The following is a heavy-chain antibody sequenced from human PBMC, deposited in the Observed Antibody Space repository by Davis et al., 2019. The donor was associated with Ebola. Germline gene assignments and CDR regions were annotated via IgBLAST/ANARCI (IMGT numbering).Heavy chain of an antibody. CDR2: ISYDGSTK. J-gene: IGHJ4*02. V-gene: IGHV3-30-3*01. CDR1: GFTFSSYA. Sequence: GESLKISCAASGFTFSSYAMHWVRQAPGKGLEWVAVISYDGSTKYYADSVKGRFTISRDNSKNTLYLQMNSLRAEDTAVYYCARAYSRWGWLQYFDYWGQGTLVTVSS. D-gene: IGHD5-24*01. CDR3: ARAYSRWGWLQYFDY.